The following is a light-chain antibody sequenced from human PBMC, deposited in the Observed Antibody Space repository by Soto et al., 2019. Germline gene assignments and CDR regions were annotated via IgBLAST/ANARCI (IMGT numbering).Light chain of an antibody. V-gene: IGKV3-15*01. CDR3: QQYDNWPTT. CDR1: QSIASN. CDR2: GAS. Sequence: EIVMTQSPATLYVSPGDRVTLSCRASQSIASNLAWYQLKPGQAPRLLFYGASNRATAVPARFTGSGSVTEFTLTITSLQSDDLAVYYCQQYDNWPTTFGGGTKVDSK. J-gene: IGKJ4*01.